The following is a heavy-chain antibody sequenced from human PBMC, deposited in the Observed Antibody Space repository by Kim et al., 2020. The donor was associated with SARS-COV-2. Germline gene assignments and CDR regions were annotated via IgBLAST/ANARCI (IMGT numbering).Heavy chain of an antibody. CDR2: IYYSGST. V-gene: IGHV4-59*01. CDR3: ARDQWYSSSWYWFDP. J-gene: IGHJ5*02. Sequence: SETLSLTCTVSGGSISSYYWSWIRQPPGKGLEWIGYIYYSGSTNYNPSLKSRVTISVDTSKNQFSLKLSSVTAADTAVYYCARDQWYSSSWYWFDPWGQGTLVTVSS. D-gene: IGHD6-13*01. CDR1: GGSISSYY.